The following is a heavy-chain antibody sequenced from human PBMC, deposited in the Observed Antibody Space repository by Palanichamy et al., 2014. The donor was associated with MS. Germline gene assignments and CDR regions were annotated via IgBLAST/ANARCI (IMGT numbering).Heavy chain of an antibody. CDR3: ARGDYSSGWYEDY. CDR2: MHPNTGGT. V-gene: IGHV1-2*06. D-gene: IGHD6-19*01. J-gene: IGHJ4*02. CDR1: GYTLSDYY. Sequence: QVQLVQSGAEVKKPGASVKVSCKASGYTLSDYYIHWVRQAPGQGLEWMGRMHPNTGGTDHAQKFQGRVTMTRVTSINTAYMELTRLISDDTAVYFCARGDYSSGWYEDYWGQGTMVTVSS.